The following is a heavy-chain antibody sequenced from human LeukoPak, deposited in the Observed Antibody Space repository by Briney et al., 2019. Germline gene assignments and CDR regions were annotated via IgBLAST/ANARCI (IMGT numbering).Heavy chain of an antibody. D-gene: IGHD6-6*01. CDR1: GFTFSSYG. CDR2: ISVSGNT. V-gene: IGHV3-21*01. Sequence: PGGSLRLSCAASGFTFSSYGMSWVRQAPGKGLEWVSAISVSGNTYHADSVKGRFTISRDNAKNSLFLQMNSLRAEDTAVYYCARDPWGTYSSSSGYHFDYWGQGTLVTVSS. J-gene: IGHJ4*02. CDR3: ARDPWGTYSSSSGYHFDY.